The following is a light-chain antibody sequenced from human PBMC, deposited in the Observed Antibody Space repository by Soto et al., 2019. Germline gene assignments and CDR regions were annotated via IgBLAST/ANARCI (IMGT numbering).Light chain of an antibody. J-gene: IGKJ4*01. CDR3: QQRSNWPF. CDR1: QSVSSY. Sequence: EIVLTQSPATLSLSPGERATLSCRASQSVSSYLAWYQQKPGQAPRLLIYDASNRATGIPARFSGSGSGTDFTLTISILEPEDFAGYYCQQRSNWPFFGGGTKVEIK. V-gene: IGKV3-11*01. CDR2: DAS.